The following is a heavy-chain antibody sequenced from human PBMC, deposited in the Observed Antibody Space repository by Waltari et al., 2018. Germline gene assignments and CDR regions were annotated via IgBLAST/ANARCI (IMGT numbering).Heavy chain of an antibody. Sequence: EVQLVESGGGLVQPGGSLRLSCVASGFTFNTFWMSWVRQAPGKGREWVTDIKQDGSDTYYADSVKGRFTVSRDNAKNSLYLQMNSLRVEDTAVYYCARDWEGDRPNFDYWGQGTLVIVSS. J-gene: IGHJ4*02. CDR1: GFTFNTFW. CDR2: IKQDGSDT. V-gene: IGHV3-7*04. CDR3: ARDWEGDRPNFDY. D-gene: IGHD1-26*01.